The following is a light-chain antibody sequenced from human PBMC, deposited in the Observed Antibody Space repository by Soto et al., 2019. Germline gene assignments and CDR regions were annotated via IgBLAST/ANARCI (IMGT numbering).Light chain of an antibody. V-gene: IGKV3-11*01. CDR3: HQRYNWPRVT. CDR2: DVS. CDR1: QSVSNS. Sequence: EIVLTQSPATLSLSPGARVPLSCRASQSVSNSLAWYQQNPGQPPRLLIYDVSNRATGIPARFSGSGSGTDFTLTITSLEPEDFAVYFCHQRYNWPRVTFGQGTRLEIK. J-gene: IGKJ5*01.